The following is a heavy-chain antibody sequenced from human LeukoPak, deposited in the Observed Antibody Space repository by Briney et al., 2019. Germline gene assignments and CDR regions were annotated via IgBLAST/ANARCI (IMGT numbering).Heavy chain of an antibody. J-gene: IGHJ4*02. D-gene: IGHD1-1*01. CDR1: GGSISSYY. V-gene: IGHV4-59*01. Sequence: PSETLSLTCTVSGGSISSYYWSWIRQPPGKGLEWIGYIYYSGSTNYNPSLKSRVTISVDTSKNQFSLKLSSVTAADTAVYYCARDRENAFDYWGQGTLVTASS. CDR2: IYYSGST. CDR3: ARDRENAFDY.